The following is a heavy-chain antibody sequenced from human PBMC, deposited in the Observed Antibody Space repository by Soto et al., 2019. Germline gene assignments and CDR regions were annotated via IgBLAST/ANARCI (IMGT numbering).Heavy chain of an antibody. CDR3: ARGSTVVTPLIPAQYGMDV. V-gene: IGHV3-23*01. CDR1: GITFRSRA. Sequence: GSLRLSCVASGITFRSRAMSWVRQAPGEGLEWVSTTTDTDGDRKYADSVRGRFTISRDNSKNTLYLQMSSLRSEDTAVYYCARGSTVVTPLIPAQYGMDVWGQGTTVTSP. D-gene: IGHD4-17*01. CDR2: TTDTDGDR. J-gene: IGHJ6*02.